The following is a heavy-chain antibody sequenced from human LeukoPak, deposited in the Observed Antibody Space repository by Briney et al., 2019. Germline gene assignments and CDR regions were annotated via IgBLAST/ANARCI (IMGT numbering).Heavy chain of an antibody. CDR3: ARQSTVATDW. Sequence: GTSLRLSCAASGFIFSNYGMHWVRQAPGKGLEWVALIYYDGTNKYYADSVKGRFTISRDNSKNTLFLQMNSLRVEDTAVYYCARQSTVATDWWSQGTLVTVSS. CDR2: IYYDGTNK. J-gene: IGHJ4*02. D-gene: IGHD4-23*01. V-gene: IGHV3-33*01. CDR1: GFIFSNYG.